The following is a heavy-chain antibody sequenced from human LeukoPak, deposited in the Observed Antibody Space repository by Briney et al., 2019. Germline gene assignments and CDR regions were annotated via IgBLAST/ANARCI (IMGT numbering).Heavy chain of an antibody. V-gene: IGHV1-69*13. CDR2: IFPISGTV. J-gene: IGHJ4*02. CDR1: GGTFSSYA. CDR3: AREGSSPPFSGSFDS. D-gene: IGHD2/OR15-2a*01. Sequence: SVKVSCKASGGTFSSYAISWVRQAPGQGLDWMGGIFPISGTVKYAQKFQGRVTITADESTSTAYMELSSLRSEDTAVYYCAREGSSPPFSGSFDSWGQGTLVTVSS.